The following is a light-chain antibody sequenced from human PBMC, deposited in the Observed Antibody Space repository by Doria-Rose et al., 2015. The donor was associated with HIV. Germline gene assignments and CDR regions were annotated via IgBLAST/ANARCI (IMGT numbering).Light chain of an antibody. CDR1: QSFSSTY. CDR3: HQYGTSWT. J-gene: IGKJ1*01. Sequence: TQSPGTLSLSPGERATLSCRASQSFSSTYLAWYQQKPGQAPSLLIYDGSTRATDIPDRCSASGSGTDFTLTINRLEPEDFALYYCHQYGTSWTFGQGTKVEI. V-gene: IGKV3-20*01. CDR2: DGS.